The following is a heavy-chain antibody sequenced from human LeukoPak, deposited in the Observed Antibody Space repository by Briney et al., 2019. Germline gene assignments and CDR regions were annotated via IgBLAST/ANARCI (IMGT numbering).Heavy chain of an antibody. J-gene: IGHJ4*02. CDR2: ISGSGGST. D-gene: IGHD2-21*01. CDR1: GFTFSSYA. CDR3: AKVPGGYCASSTCWLDY. V-gene: IGHV3-23*01. Sequence: GGSLRLSCAASGFTFSSYAMSWVRQAPGRGLEWVSAISGSGGSTYYADPVKGRFTISRDNSKNTLYLQMNSLRAEDTAVYYCAKVPGGYCASSTCWLDYWGQGTLVTVSS.